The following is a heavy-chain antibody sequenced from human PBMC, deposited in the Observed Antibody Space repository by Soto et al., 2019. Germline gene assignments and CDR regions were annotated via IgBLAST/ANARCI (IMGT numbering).Heavy chain of an antibody. Sequence: LEILSLTCTVSGGSIISDSSYWSWIRQRPGMGLEWIGYIFYSGSSYYTPSLKSRVTILADTSTNQFSLKLSSVTAADTAEYYCARHGAGGVFDYWGQGTLVTVSS. J-gene: IGHJ4*02. V-gene: IGHV4-39*01. CDR3: ARHGAGGVFDY. CDR2: IFYSGSS. D-gene: IGHD2-8*02. CDR1: GGSIISDSSY.